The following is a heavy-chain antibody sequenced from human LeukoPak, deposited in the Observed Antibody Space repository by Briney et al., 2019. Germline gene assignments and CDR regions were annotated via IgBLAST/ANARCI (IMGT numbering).Heavy chain of an antibody. CDR1: GYTFTSYW. CDR2: VYPGDSDT. Sequence: PGESLKISCKASGYTFTSYWIGWVRQMPGKGLEWMGIVYPGDSDTKYSPSFQGQVTISADKSISTAYLQWSSLKATDTAMYYCARQGYGFGELLHYWGQGTLITVSS. J-gene: IGHJ4*02. V-gene: IGHV5-51*01. CDR3: ARQGYGFGELLHY. D-gene: IGHD3-10*01.